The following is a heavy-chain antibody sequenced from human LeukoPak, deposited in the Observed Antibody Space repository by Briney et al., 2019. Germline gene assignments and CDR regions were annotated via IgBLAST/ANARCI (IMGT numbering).Heavy chain of an antibody. D-gene: IGHD6-13*01. CDR2: IYYRWST. V-gene: IGHV4-39*07. CDR1: GGSISSSSYY. CDR3: ARVKEVSWYVDY. Sequence: SETLSLTCTVSGGSISSSSYYWGWIRQPPGKGLEWIGSIYYRWSTYYNPSLKSRVTISVDTSKNQFSLKLSSVTAADTAVYYCARVKEVSWYVDYWGQGTLVTVSS. J-gene: IGHJ4*02.